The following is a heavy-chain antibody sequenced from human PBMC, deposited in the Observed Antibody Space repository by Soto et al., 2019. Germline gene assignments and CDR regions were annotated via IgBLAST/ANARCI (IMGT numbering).Heavy chain of an antibody. V-gene: IGHV3-23*01. D-gene: IGHD3-10*01. CDR3: ANIARVRGVINWFDP. Sequence: GGSLRLSCAASGFTFSSYAMSWVRQAPGKGLEWVSAISGSGGSTYYADSVKGRFTISRDNSKNTLYQQMNSLRAEDTAVYYCANIARVRGVINWFDPWGQGTLVTVSS. J-gene: IGHJ5*02. CDR1: GFTFSSYA. CDR2: ISGSGGST.